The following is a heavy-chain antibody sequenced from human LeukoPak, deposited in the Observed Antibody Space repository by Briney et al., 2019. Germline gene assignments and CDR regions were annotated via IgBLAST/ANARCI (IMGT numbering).Heavy chain of an antibody. J-gene: IGHJ3*02. Sequence: SETLSLTCTVSGGSISSSSYYWSWIRQPPGKGLEWIGEINHSGSTNYNPSLKSRVTISVDTSKNQFSLKLSSVTAADTAVYYCARALYGSGSYSAFDIWGQGTMVTVSS. V-gene: IGHV4-39*07. CDR2: INHSGST. CDR1: GGSISSSSYY. CDR3: ARALYGSGSYSAFDI. D-gene: IGHD3-10*01.